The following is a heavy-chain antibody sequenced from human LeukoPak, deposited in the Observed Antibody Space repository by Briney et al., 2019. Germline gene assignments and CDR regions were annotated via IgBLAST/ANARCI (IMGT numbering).Heavy chain of an antibody. J-gene: IGHJ5*02. CDR2: INHSGST. Sequence: SETLSLTCAVYGGSFSGYYWSWIRQPPGKGLEWIGEINHSGSTNYNPSLKSRVTISVDTSKNQFSLKLSSVTAADTAVYYCARGTLRYFDWLSSRNWFDPWGQGTLVTVSS. V-gene: IGHV4-34*01. CDR3: ARGTLRYFDWLSSRNWFDP. CDR1: GGSFSGYY. D-gene: IGHD3-9*01.